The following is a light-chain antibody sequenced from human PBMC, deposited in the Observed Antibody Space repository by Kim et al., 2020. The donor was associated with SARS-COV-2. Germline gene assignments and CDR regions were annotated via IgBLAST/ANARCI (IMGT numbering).Light chain of an antibody. CDR3: QKYNSAPWT. J-gene: IGKJ1*01. CDR2: AAA. V-gene: IGKV1-27*01. Sequence: ASIGDRVTITCRASQDIANSLAWFQQKPGKVPQVLIYAAATLQSGVPSRFSGSGSGTEFTLTIGSLQTEDVATYFCQKYNSAPWTFGPGTKVDIK. CDR1: QDIANS.